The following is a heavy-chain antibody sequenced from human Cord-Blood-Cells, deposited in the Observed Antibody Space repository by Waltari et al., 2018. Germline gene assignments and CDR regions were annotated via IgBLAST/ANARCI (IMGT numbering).Heavy chain of an antibody. CDR3: ARVERGYCSGGSCYYWYFDL. CDR2: IHYSGSS. J-gene: IGHJ2*01. V-gene: IGHV4-59*01. Sequence: QVQLQESGPGLVKPSETLSLTCTVPGGSISSYSWSCIRPPPGQGLEWSGYIHYSGSSHDNRSLKSRGTISVDASKNQFSLKLSSVTAADTAVYYCARVERGYCSGGSCYYWYFDLWGRGTLVTVSS. CDR1: GGSISSYS. D-gene: IGHD2-15*01.